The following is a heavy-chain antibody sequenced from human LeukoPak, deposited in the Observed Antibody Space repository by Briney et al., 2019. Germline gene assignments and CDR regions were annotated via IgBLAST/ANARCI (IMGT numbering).Heavy chain of an antibody. CDR2: IWYVGSDK. J-gene: IGHJ5*02. Sequence: GGSLRLSCAPSGFTLSSYGIHGVRQAPGKGVEWVAVIWYVGSDKYYADSVRGRFTISRDNSKNTLYLQMNSLRAKDTAVYYCARAVPRSVTIWGNWFDPWGQGTLVTVSS. CDR1: GFTLSSYG. D-gene: IGHD3-16*01. CDR3: ARAVPRSVTIWGNWFDP. V-gene: IGHV3-33*08.